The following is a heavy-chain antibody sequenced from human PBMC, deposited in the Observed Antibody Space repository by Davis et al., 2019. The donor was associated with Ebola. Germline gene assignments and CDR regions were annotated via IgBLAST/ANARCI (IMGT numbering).Heavy chain of an antibody. CDR2: IYYSGST. D-gene: IGHD4-23*01. V-gene: IGHV4-39*01. Sequence: MPSETLSLTCTVSGGSISSSSYYWGWIRQPPGKGLEWIGSIYYSGSTYYNPSLKSRVTISGDTSKNQFSLKLTSVTAADTAVYYCARHTSYGGKTWFDPWGQGTLVTVSS. CDR1: GGSISSSSYY. CDR3: ARHTSYGGKTWFDP. J-gene: IGHJ5*02.